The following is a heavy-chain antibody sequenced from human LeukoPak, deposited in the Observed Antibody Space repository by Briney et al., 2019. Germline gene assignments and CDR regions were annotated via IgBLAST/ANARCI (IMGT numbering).Heavy chain of an antibody. Sequence: ASVKVSCKASGYTFTSYDINWVRQATGQGLEWMGWMNPNSGNTGYAQKFQGRVTMTRNTSISTAYMELSSLRSDDTAVYYCARASKQLAGVEWRGMDVWGQGTTVTVSS. J-gene: IGHJ6*02. V-gene: IGHV1-8*01. CDR2: MNPNSGNT. CDR1: GYTFTSYD. CDR3: ARASKQLAGVEWRGMDV. D-gene: IGHD6-6*01.